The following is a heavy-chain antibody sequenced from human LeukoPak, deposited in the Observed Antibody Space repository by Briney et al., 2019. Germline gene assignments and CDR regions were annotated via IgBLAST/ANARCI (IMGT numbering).Heavy chain of an antibody. V-gene: IGHV3-66*03. Sequence: GGSLRLPCAASGFTVHSNYMSWVRQAPGKGLEWVSVIDRSGVTHYADSVKGRFTISRDNSKNTLYLQMNSLRTEDTAVYYCAKGRPQFSSGWYSFDYWGQGTRVTVSS. D-gene: IGHD6-19*01. CDR2: IDRSGVT. CDR1: GFTVHSNY. CDR3: AKGRPQFSSGWYSFDY. J-gene: IGHJ4*02.